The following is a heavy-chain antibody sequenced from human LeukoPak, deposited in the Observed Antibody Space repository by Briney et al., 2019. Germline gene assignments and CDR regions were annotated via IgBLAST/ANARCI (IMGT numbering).Heavy chain of an antibody. CDR3: ARTLRLGTPRAFDI. CDR1: GFTFSSYW. J-gene: IGHJ3*02. Sequence: GGSLRLSCVVSGFTFSSYWMNWVRQAPGKGLEWVANIHEDGSDKYYVDSVKGRFTISRDNAKNSLYLQMNSLRAEDTALYYCARTLRLGTPRAFDIWGRGTLVTVSS. CDR2: IHEDGSDK. V-gene: IGHV3-7*05. D-gene: IGHD1-14*01.